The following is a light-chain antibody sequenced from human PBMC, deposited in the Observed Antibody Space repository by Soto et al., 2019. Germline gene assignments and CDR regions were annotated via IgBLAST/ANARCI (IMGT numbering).Light chain of an antibody. J-gene: IGLJ1*01. CDR1: SSDVGGYNY. Sequence: QSALTQPASVSGSPGQSITISCTGTSSDVGGYNYVSWYQQHPGKAPKFMIYDVSNRPSGVSNRFSGSKSGNTASLTISGSQAEDEADYSCCSYTTSNTRQIVFGTGTKLTV. V-gene: IGLV2-14*01. CDR3: CSYTTSNTRQIV. CDR2: DVS.